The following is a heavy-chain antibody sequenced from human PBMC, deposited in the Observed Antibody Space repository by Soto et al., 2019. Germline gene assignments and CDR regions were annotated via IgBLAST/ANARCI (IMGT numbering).Heavy chain of an antibody. CDR1: GFTFSSYA. Sequence: QVQLVESGGGVVQPGRSLRLSCAPSGFTFSSYAMHWVRQAPGKGLEWVAVISYDGSNKYYADSVKGRFTISRDNSKNTLYLEMISLRAEDTAVYYCARDGGSHFVYWGQGTLVTVSS. V-gene: IGHV3-30-3*01. CDR2: ISYDGSNK. J-gene: IGHJ4*02. CDR3: ARDGGSHFVY.